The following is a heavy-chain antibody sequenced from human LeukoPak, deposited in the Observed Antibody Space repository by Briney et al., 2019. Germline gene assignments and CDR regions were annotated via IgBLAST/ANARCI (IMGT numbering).Heavy chain of an antibody. Sequence: GGSLRLSCAASGFTVSSSSMNWVRLGPGKGLEWVSVISSDGNTYYADSVKGRFTISRYNSRNTLSLQMHGLRADDTAVYYCARGQEQLSSPWQWGPRRKNFYYCGMDVWGQGTTVTVSS. CDR2: ISSDGNT. V-gene: IGHV3-66*01. CDR1: GFTVSSSS. J-gene: IGHJ6*02. D-gene: IGHD1/OR15-1a*01. CDR3: ARGQEQLSSPWQWGPRRKNFYYCGMDV.